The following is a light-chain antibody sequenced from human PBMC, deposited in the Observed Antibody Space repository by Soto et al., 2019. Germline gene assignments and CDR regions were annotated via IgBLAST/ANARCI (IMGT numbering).Light chain of an antibody. J-gene: IGKJ1*01. CDR3: QQYNNWPPWT. CDR2: DAS. CDR1: QSIYTK. V-gene: IGKV3-20*01. Sequence: EIVLTQSPGTLSLSPGEGATLSCRASQSIYTKLAWYQKKSGQAPRLLIYDASTRAYGIPDRFSGSGSGTDFSLTISRLEPEDFAVYYCQQYNNWPPWTFGQGTKVDI.